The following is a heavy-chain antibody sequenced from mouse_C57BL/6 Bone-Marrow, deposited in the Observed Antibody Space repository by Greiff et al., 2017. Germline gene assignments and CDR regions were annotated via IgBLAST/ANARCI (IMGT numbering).Heavy chain of an antibody. CDR3: ARRGLRADMDY. V-gene: IGHV5-12*01. J-gene: IGHJ4*01. D-gene: IGHD3-1*01. CDR2: ISNGGGST. CDR1: GFTFSDYY. Sequence: EVQLVESGGGLVQPGGSLKLSCAASGFTFSDYYMYWVRQTPEKRLEWVAYISNGGGSTYYTDTLKGRFTISRDNANNIPYLQMSRQKAEDTAMYYCARRGLRADMDYWGKGTTVTVSS.